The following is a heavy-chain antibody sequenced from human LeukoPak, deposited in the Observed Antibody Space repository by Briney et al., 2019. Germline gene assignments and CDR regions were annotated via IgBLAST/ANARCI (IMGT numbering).Heavy chain of an antibody. CDR1: GFTFSNFA. D-gene: IGHD6-13*01. Sequence: PGGSLRLSCAASGFTFSNFAMMWVRQAPGTGLQWVSTITGYGATFYADSVRGRLTIFRGTSMNTLFLQMNSLGAEDAAVYYCAKGAAAGKVDWFDPWGQGTLVTVSS. V-gene: IGHV3-23*01. J-gene: IGHJ5*02. CDR3: AKGAAAGKVDWFDP. CDR2: ITGYGAT.